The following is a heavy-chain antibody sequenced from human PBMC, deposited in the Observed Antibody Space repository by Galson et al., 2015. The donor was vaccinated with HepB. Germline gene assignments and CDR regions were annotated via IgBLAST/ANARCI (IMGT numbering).Heavy chain of an antibody. V-gene: IGHV1-58*01. CDR1: GFTFTSSA. CDR3: AADYYAVWSGYIIRSNRMDV. D-gene: IGHD3-3*01. CDR2: IGVGSGNT. Sequence: SVKVSCKASGFTFTSSAVQWVRQARGQRLEWIGWIGVGSGNTNYAQKFQERVTITRDMSTSTAYMELSSLRSEDTAVYYFAADYYAVWSGYIIRSNRMDVWGKGTTVTVSS. J-gene: IGHJ6*03.